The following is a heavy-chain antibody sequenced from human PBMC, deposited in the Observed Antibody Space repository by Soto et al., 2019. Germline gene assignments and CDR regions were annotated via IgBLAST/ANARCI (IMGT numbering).Heavy chain of an antibody. Sequence: EVQLVESGGGLVQPGGSLRLSCAASGFTFNSYYMTWVRQAPGKGLEWVANIRQDGSDKYYVDSVKGRFTISRDNANKPLYLQMNSLRAEDTAVYYCAGERGGHTPSAFDIWGQGTMVTVSS. CDR2: IRQDGSDK. J-gene: IGHJ3*02. V-gene: IGHV3-7*04. D-gene: IGHD2-15*01. CDR1: GFTFNSYY. CDR3: AGERGGHTPSAFDI.